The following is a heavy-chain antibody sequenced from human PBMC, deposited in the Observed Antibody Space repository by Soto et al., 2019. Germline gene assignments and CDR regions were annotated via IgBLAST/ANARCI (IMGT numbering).Heavy chain of an antibody. J-gene: IGHJ4*02. CDR2: TVVGSGNT. CDR1: GFTFTSSA. CDR3: AKENGIVGANWGIFHY. Sequence: ASVKVSCKASGFTFTSSAVQWVRQARGQRLEWIGWTVVGSGNTYYADSVKGRFTISRDNSKNMLYLQMNSLRAEDTAVYYCAKENGIVGANWGIFHYWGQGTPVTVSS. V-gene: IGHV1-58*01. D-gene: IGHD1-26*01.